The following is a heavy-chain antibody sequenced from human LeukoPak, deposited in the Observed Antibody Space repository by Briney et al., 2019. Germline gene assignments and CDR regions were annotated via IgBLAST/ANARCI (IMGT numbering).Heavy chain of an antibody. CDR2: INPNSGGT. J-gene: IGHJ4*02. CDR3: ARRRFAAAPYDY. D-gene: IGHD3-10*01. CDR1: GYTFTGYY. V-gene: IGHV1-2*02. Sequence: ASVKVSCKASGYTFTGYYMHWVRQAPGQGLEWMGWINPNSGGTNYAQKFQGRVTMTRDTSISTAYMELSRLRSDDTAVYYCARRRFAAAPYDYWGQGTLVTVSS.